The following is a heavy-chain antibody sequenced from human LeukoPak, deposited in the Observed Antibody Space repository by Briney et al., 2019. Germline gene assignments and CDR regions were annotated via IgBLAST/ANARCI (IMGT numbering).Heavy chain of an antibody. Sequence: PGGSLRLSCAASGFTFSSYAMSWVRQAPGKGLEWVSAISGSGGSTYYADSVEGRFTISRDNSKNTLYLQMNSLRAEDTAVYYCAKISTVGATPTYYYYYGMDVWGQGTTVTVSS. CDR2: ISGSGGST. J-gene: IGHJ6*02. CDR1: GFTFSSYA. D-gene: IGHD1-26*01. CDR3: AKISTVGATPTYYYYYGMDV. V-gene: IGHV3-23*01.